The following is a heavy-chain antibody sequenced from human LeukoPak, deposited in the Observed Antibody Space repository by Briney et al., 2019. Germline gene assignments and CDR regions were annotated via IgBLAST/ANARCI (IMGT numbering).Heavy chain of an antibody. CDR2: IYSDNT. V-gene: IGHV3-53*01. CDR3: ARSPTGSGWYYFDY. CDR1: GFTVSSNS. D-gene: IGHD6-19*01. J-gene: IGHJ4*02. Sequence: PGGSLRLSCTVSGFTVSSNSMSWVRQAPGKGLEWVSFIYSDNTHYSDSVKGRFTISRDNAKNSLYLQMNSLRAEDTAVYYCARSPTGSGWYYFDYWGQGTLVTVSS.